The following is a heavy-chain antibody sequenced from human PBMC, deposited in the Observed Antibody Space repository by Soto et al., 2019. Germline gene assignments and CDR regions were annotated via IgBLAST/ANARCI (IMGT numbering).Heavy chain of an antibody. J-gene: IGHJ4*02. Sequence: GESLKISCKGFGYSFSSYWIGWVRQMPGKGLEWMGIIYPGDSDTRYSPSFQGQVTISADKSISTAYLQWSSLKASDTAMYYCARVGEQLVLALDYWGQGTLVTVSS. CDR2: IYPGDSDT. CDR3: ARVGEQLVLALDY. V-gene: IGHV5-51*01. CDR1: GYSFSSYW. D-gene: IGHD6-6*01.